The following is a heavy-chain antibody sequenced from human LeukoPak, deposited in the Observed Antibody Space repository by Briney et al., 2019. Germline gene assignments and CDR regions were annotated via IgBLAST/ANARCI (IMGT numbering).Heavy chain of an antibody. CDR1: GYTFTGYY. CDR2: INPNSGGT. D-gene: IGHD5-18*01. J-gene: IGHJ5*02. CDR3: ARSRATAYWFDP. V-gene: IGHV1-2*02. Sequence: ASVKVSCKASGYTFTGYYMHWVRQAPGQGLEWMGWINPNSGGTNYAQKFQGRVTMTRDTSISTAYMELSSLRSEDMAVYYCARSRATAYWFDPWGQGTLVTVSS.